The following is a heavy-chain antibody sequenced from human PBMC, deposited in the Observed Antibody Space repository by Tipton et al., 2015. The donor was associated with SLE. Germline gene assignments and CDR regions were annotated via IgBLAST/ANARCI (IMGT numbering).Heavy chain of an antibody. CDR2: QFYSGSA. CDR1: GGSISSSSYY. D-gene: IGHD3-16*01. Sequence: TLSLTCTVSGGSISSSSYYWAWIRQPPGKWLEWIGRQFYSGSAFYNPSLKSRVTISVDTSKNQFSLKLSSVTAADTAVYYCARHMITGGEFDYWGQGTLVTVSS. J-gene: IGHJ4*02. V-gene: IGHV4-39*01. CDR3: ARHMITGGEFDY.